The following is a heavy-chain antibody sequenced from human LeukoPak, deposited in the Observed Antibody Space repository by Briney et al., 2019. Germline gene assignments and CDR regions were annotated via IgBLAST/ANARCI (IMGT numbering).Heavy chain of an antibody. V-gene: IGHV4-59*12. CDR3: ARDRGTWNDDGFDY. Sequence: SETLSLTCTVSGGSISSYYWSWIRQPPGKGLEWIGYIYYSGSANYNPSLKSRVTMSVDTSKNQFSLKLSSVTAADTAVYYCARDRGTWNDDGFDYWGQGTLVTVSS. J-gene: IGHJ4*02. CDR1: GGSISSYY. D-gene: IGHD1-1*01. CDR2: IYYSGSA.